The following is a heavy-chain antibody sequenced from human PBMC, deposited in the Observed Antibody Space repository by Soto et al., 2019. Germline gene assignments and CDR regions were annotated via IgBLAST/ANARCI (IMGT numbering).Heavy chain of an antibody. J-gene: IGHJ4*02. V-gene: IGHV3-33*01. CDR3: ARGVAAAAPPFDY. Sequence: QVQLVESGGGVVQPGRSLRLSCAASGFTFSSYGMHWVRQAPGKGLEWVAVIWYDGSNKYYADSVKGRFTISRDNSKNTLYLQMNSLRAEDTAVYYCARGVAAAAPPFDYWGQGTLVTVSS. CDR2: IWYDGSNK. D-gene: IGHD6-25*01. CDR1: GFTFSSYG.